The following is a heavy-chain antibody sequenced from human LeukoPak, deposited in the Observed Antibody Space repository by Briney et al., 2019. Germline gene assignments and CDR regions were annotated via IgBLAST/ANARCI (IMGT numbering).Heavy chain of an antibody. CDR1: GGSISSYY. D-gene: IGHD2-2*01. V-gene: IGHV4-59*08. J-gene: IGHJ6*02. Sequence: SETLSLTCTVSGGSISSYYWSWIRQPPGKGLEWIGYIYYSGSTNYNPSLKSRVTISVDTSKNQFSLKLSSVTAADTAVYYCARGDIVVVPAAIRLGGMDVWGQGTTVTVSS. CDR2: IYYSGST. CDR3: ARGDIVVVPAAIRLGGMDV.